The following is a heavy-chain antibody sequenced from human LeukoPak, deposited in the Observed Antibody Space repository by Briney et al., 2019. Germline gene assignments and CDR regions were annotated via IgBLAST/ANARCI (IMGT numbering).Heavy chain of an antibody. CDR1: GGSFSAYY. D-gene: IGHD6-13*01. Sequence: SETLSLTCAVYGGSFSAYYWSWIRQPPGKGLEWIGEINHSGSTNYNPSLKSRVTISLDTSKSQFSLTLSSVTAADTAVYYCARHYGSSWNCDYNCGMDVWGQGTTVTVSS. CDR3: ARHYGSSWNCDYNCGMDV. V-gene: IGHV4-34*01. J-gene: IGHJ6*02. CDR2: INHSGST.